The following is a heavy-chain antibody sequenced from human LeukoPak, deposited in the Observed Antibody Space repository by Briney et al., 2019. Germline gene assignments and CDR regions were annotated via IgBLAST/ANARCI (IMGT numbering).Heavy chain of an antibody. V-gene: IGHV3-30-3*01. J-gene: IGHJ4*02. D-gene: IGHD6-6*01. CDR3: ARAFSYSSSTEADY. CDR1: GFTFSSYA. Sequence: GGSLRLSCAASGFTFSSYAMHWVRQAPGKGLEWVAVISYDGSNKYYAGSVKGRFTISRDNSKNTLYLQMNSLRAEDTAVYYCARAFSYSSSTEADYWGQGTLVTVSS. CDR2: ISYDGSNK.